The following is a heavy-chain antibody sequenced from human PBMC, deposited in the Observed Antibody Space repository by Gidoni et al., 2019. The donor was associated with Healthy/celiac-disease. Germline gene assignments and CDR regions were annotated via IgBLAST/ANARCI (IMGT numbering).Heavy chain of an antibody. CDR1: GFTFSSYA. CDR3: AKGDLYSSSWPFDY. D-gene: IGHD6-13*01. J-gene: IGHJ4*02. Sequence: EVQLLESGGGLVQPGGSLRLSCAASGFTFSSYAMSWVRQAPGKGLEWVSAISECGGSTYYADSVKGRFTISRDNSKNTLYLQMNSLRAEDTAVYYCAKGDLYSSSWPFDYWGQGTLVTVSS. CDR2: ISECGGST. V-gene: IGHV3-23*01.